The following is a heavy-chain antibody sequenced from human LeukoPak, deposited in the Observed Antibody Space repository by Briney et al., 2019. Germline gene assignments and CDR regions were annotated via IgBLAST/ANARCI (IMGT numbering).Heavy chain of an antibody. CDR1: GGTFSSYA. D-gene: IGHD3-22*01. CDR2: IIPIFGTA. J-gene: IGHJ4*02. CDR3: ASEREALAPYYDSSGYYSVFDY. V-gene: IGHV1-69*06. Sequence: SVKVSCKASGGTFSSYAISWVRQAPGQGLEWMGGIIPIFGTANYAQKFQGRVTITADKSTSTAYMELSSLRSEDTAVYYCASEREALAPYYDSSGYYSVFDYWGQGTLITVSS.